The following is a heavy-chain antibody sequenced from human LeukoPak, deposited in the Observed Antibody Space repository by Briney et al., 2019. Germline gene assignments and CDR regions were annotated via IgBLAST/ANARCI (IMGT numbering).Heavy chain of an antibody. J-gene: IGHJ4*02. D-gene: IGHD6-19*01. CDR1: GGSISSGSYY. CDR2: IYTSGST. V-gene: IGHV4-61*02. CDR3: ARVLADSSGWYVDY. Sequence: PSETLSLTCTVSGGSISSGSYYWSWIRQPAGKGLEWIGRIYTSGSTNYNPSLKSRVTISVDTSKNQFSLKLSSVTAADTAVYYCARVLADSSGWYVDYWGQGTLVTVSS.